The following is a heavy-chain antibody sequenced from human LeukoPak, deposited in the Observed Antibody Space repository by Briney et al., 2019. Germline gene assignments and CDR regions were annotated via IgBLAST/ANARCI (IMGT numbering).Heavy chain of an antibody. Sequence: PGGSLRLSCATSGFTFSSRSVNWVRQAPGKGLEWVSYISSTSSTIYSTDSVKGRFTISRDDAKNSVYLQMSSLRAEDTAVYYCAIWDGTAVGFNGSFDFWGQGALVTVSS. J-gene: IGHJ4*02. CDR3: AIWDGTAVGFNGSFDF. V-gene: IGHV3-48*01. D-gene: IGHD6-13*01. CDR2: ISSTSSTI. CDR1: GFTFSSRS.